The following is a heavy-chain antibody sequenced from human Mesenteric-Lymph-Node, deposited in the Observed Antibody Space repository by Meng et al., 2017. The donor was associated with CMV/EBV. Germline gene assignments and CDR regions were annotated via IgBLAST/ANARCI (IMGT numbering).Heavy chain of an antibody. CDR2: ISSDGATQ. Sequence: GESLKISCAASGITINNYPLHWVRQAPGKGLEWVALISSDGATQYQADSVKGHFSISRDIYKNTIYLQMNSLRGEDTAVYYCAREDDYRNYFDSWGQGTLVTVSS. V-gene: IGHV3-30-3*01. CDR3: AREDDYRNYFDS. D-gene: IGHD4-11*01. J-gene: IGHJ4*02. CDR1: GITINNYP.